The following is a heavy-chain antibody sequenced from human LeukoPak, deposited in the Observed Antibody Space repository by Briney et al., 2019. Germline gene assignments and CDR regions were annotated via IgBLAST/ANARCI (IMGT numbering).Heavy chain of an antibody. CDR2: IYYSGST. D-gene: IGHD4-17*01. CDR1: GGSISSYY. J-gene: IGHJ5*02. V-gene: IGHV4-59*13. Sequence: SETLSLTCTVSGGSISSYYWSWIRQPPGKGLEWIGYIYYSGSTNYNPSLKSRVTISVDTSKNQFSLKLSSVTAADTAVYYCARAADDYGDYTHWFDPWGQGTLVTVSS. CDR3: ARAADDYGDYTHWFDP.